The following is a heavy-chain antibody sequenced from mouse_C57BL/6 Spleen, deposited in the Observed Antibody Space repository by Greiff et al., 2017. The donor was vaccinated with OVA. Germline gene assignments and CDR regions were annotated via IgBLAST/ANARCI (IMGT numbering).Heavy chain of an antibody. CDR1: GYTFTDYY. CDR3: ARCCTGTGDY. V-gene: IGHV1-26*01. J-gene: IGHJ2*01. Sequence: VQLQQSGPELVKPGASVKISCKASGYTFTDYYMNWVNQSHGKSLEWIGDINPNNGGTSYNQKFKGKATLTVAKSSSTAYMELRSLTSEDSAVYYCARCCTGTGDYWGQGTTLPVSS. D-gene: IGHD4-1*01. CDR2: INPNNGGT.